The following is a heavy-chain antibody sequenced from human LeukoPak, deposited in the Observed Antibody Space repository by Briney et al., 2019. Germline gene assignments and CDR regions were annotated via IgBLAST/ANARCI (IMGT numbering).Heavy chain of an antibody. CDR2: ISASGDST. J-gene: IGHJ4*02. CDR1: GFAFSSYT. CDR3: AKTRTMIEFEYSSSSAFDS. D-gene: IGHD6-6*01. Sequence: PGGSLRLSCAATGFAFSSYTMSWVRQAPGNGLDWFSSISASGDSTYYADSVKGRFTLSRDNSKSTLYLQINSLRAEDTAIYFCAKTRTMIEFEYSSSSAFDSWGQGTLVTVSS. V-gene: IGHV3-23*01.